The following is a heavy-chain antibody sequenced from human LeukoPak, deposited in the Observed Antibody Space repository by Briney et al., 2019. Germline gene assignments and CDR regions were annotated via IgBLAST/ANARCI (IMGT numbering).Heavy chain of an antibody. Sequence: SETLSLTCTVSGGSISSYYWGWIRQPAGKGLEWIGRIYTSGSTNYNPSLKSRVTMSVDTSKNQFSLKLSSVTAADTAVYYCARGSVYYDSSGYYEGYGMDVWGQGTTVTVSS. V-gene: IGHV4-4*07. CDR3: ARGSVYYDSSGYYEGYGMDV. D-gene: IGHD3-22*01. J-gene: IGHJ6*02. CDR1: GGSISSYY. CDR2: IYTSGST.